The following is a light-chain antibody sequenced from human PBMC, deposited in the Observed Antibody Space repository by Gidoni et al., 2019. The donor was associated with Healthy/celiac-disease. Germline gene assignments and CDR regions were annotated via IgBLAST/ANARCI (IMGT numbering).Light chain of an antibody. J-gene: IGKJ1*01. Sequence: DIQMTQSPSSLAASVGDRVTITCRASQSISSYLNWYQQKPGKAPKLLIYAASSLQSGVPSRFSGSGSGTDFTLTISSLQPEAFATYYCQQRYSTPWTFGQGTKVEIK. CDR1: QSISSY. CDR2: AAS. V-gene: IGKV1-39*01. CDR3: QQRYSTPWT.